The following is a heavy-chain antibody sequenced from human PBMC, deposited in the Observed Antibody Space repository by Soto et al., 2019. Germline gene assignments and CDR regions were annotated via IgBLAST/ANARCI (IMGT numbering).Heavy chain of an antibody. Sequence: QVQLQESGPGLVRPSGTLSLTCAVSGDSIIGTGWWGWVRQPSGKGLDWIGEVYHSGATNYNPSLKGRVTISVDTSRNQFSLNLGSVTAADTAVYYCVRNGYYSLDVWGQGTTVTVSS. D-gene: IGHD3-22*01. V-gene: IGHV4-4*02. J-gene: IGHJ6*02. CDR2: VYHSGAT. CDR1: GDSIIGTGW. CDR3: VRNGYYSLDV.